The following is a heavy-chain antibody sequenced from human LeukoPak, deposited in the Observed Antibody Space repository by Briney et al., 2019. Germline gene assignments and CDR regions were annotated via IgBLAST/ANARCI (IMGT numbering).Heavy chain of an antibody. CDR3: ARDWPVAGRPSPPFDY. J-gene: IGHJ4*02. CDR2: IKQDGSEK. V-gene: IGHV3-7*01. Sequence: PGGSLRLSCAASGFTFSSYWMRWVRQAPGKGLEWVANIKQDGSEKYYVDSVKGRFTISRDNAKNSLYLQMNSLRAEDTAVYYCARDWPVAGRPSPPFDYWGQGTLVTVSS. D-gene: IGHD6-19*01. CDR1: GFTFSSYW.